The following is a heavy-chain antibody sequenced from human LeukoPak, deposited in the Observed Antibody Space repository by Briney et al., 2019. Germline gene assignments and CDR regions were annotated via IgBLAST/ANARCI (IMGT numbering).Heavy chain of an antibody. CDR2: TYTSGST. CDR3: AKGLLWCGGSHNWFGP. J-gene: IGHJ5*02. D-gene: IGHD3-10*01. V-gene: IGHV4-4*07. Sequence: PSETLSLTCTVSGGSISSYYWSWIRQPAGKGLEWIGRTYTSGSTNYNPSLKSRVTISVDTSKNRFSLKLSSVTAADTAVYYCAKGLLWCGGSHNWFGPWGQGTLVTVSS. CDR1: GGSISSYY.